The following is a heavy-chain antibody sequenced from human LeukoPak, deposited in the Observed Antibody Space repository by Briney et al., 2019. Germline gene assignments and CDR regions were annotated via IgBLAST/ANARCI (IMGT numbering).Heavy chain of an antibody. CDR1: GGTFSSYA. D-gene: IGHD2-8*01. V-gene: IGHV1-69*05. J-gene: IGHJ4*02. CDR3: ARGSGCTNGVCYLGYFDY. Sequence: SVKVSCKASGGTFSSYAISWVRQAPGQGLEWMGGIIPIFGTANYAQKFQGRVTITTDESTSTAYKELSSLRSEDTAVYYCARGSGCTNGVCYLGYFDYWGQGTLVTVSS. CDR2: IIPIFGTA.